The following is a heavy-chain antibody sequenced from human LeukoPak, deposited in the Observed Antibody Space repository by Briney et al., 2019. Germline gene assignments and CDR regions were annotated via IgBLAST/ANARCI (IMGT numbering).Heavy chain of an antibody. Sequence: ASVKVSCKASGYTFTDYYIHWVRQAPGQGLEWMGWINPNSGDTNYAQKFQGRVTVTRDTSISTAYMELSSLRSEDTAVYYCAKVAYYDFWSGYFNYYYYYMDVWGKGTTVTVSS. CDR2: INPNSGDT. CDR3: AKVAYYDFWSGYFNYYYYYMDV. J-gene: IGHJ6*03. CDR1: GYTFTDYY. D-gene: IGHD3-3*01. V-gene: IGHV1-2*02.